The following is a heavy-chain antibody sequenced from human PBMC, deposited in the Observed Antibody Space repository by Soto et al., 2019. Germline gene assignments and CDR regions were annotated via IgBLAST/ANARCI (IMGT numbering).Heavy chain of an antibody. V-gene: IGHV3-30-3*01. Sequence: QVQLVESGGGVVQPGRSLRLSCAASGFTFSKYPMHWVRQAPGKGLEWVAVISYDGVNKYYGDSVRGRFTISRDNTKNTLSLQMNSLRAGETATYYCAGNADYGDTVVRFSYHYGMDVWGQGTKVTVYS. J-gene: IGHJ6*02. CDR2: ISYDGVNK. D-gene: IGHD4-17*01. CDR3: AGNADYGDTVVRFSYHYGMDV. CDR1: GFTFSKYP.